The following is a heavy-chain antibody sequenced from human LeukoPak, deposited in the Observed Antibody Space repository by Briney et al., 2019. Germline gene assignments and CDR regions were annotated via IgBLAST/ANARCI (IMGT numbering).Heavy chain of an antibody. CDR2: ISFNSGSI. CDR1: GFTFDDYA. V-gene: IGHV3-9*01. J-gene: IGHJ4*02. D-gene: IGHD3-22*01. Sequence: PGGSLRLSCAASGFTFDDYAMHWVRQAPGKGLEWVSGISFNSGSIGYADSVKGRFTISRDNAKKSLYLQMNSLRAEDTALYYCAKVPLIYDSSGNYLDYWGQGTLVTVSS. CDR3: AKVPLIYDSSGNYLDY.